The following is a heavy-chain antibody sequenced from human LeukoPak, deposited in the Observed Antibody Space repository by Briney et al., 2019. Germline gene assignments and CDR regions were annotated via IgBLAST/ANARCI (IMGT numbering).Heavy chain of an antibody. CDR2: ISGSGGTT. Sequence: GGSLRLSCAASGFTFSSYAMNWVRQAPGKGLEWVSAISGSGGTTYHAESVRGRFTISRDNSKNTLYLQTNSLRAEDTAMYYCAKSLEMATIGWFDPWGQGTLVTVSS. CDR1: GFTFSSYA. D-gene: IGHD5-24*01. J-gene: IGHJ5*02. V-gene: IGHV3-23*01. CDR3: AKSLEMATIGWFDP.